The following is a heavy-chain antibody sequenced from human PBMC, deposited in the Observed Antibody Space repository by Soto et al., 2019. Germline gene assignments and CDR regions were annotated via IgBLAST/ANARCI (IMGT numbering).Heavy chain of an antibody. CDR1: GYTFTSYG. J-gene: IGHJ5*02. CDR3: ARGKGAARPNNWLDP. V-gene: IGHV1-18*01. Sequence: QVQLVQSGAEVKKPGASVKVSCKASGYTFTSYGISWVRQAPGQGLEWMGWISAYNGNTNYAQKLQGRVTMTTVTSTRTASRELRSLRSADTAVYYCARGKGAARPNNWLDPWGQGTMVTVSS. CDR2: ISAYNGNT. D-gene: IGHD6-6*01.